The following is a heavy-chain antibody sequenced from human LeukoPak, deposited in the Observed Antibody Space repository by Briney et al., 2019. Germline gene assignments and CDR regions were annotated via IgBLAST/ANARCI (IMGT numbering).Heavy chain of an antibody. CDR1: GGSISSYY. CDR2: IYYSGST. CDR3: ARAELPSLFDY. V-gene: IGHV4-59*01. J-gene: IGHJ4*02. Sequence: SETLSLTCTVSGGSISSYYWSWIRQPPGKGLEWIGYIYYSGSTNYNPSLESRVTISVDTSKNQFSLKLSSVTAADTAVYYCARAELPSLFDYWGQGTLVTVSS. D-gene: IGHD1-7*01.